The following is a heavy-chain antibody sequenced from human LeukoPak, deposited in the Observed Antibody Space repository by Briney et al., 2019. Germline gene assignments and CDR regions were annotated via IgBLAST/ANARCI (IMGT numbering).Heavy chain of an antibody. D-gene: IGHD3-22*01. J-gene: IGHJ4*02. CDR3: SRGGKVSYYDNSGYPDY. CDR1: GFTLGDYA. V-gene: IGHV3-49*04. Sequence: PGGSRRLSCTASGFTLGDYAMSWVRQAPGKGLEWVGFIRSKAYGGTTEYAASVKGRFTISRDDSKSIAYLQINSLKTEDTAVFYCSRGGKVSYYDNSGYPDYWGQGTLVTVSS. CDR2: IRSKAYGGTT.